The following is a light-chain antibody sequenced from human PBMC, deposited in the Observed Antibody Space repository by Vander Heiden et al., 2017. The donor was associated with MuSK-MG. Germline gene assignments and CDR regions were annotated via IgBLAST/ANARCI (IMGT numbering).Light chain of an antibody. CDR1: QSISIW. J-gene: IGKJ5*01. CDR3: QQYNSYPIT. Sequence: DIQMTQSPSTLSASVGSRVTITCRASQSISIWLAWYQQKPRKAPKLLIYKASTLESGVPSRFSGSGSGTEFTLTISSLQPDDFATYYCQQYNSYPITFAQGTRLEIK. V-gene: IGKV1-5*03. CDR2: KAS.